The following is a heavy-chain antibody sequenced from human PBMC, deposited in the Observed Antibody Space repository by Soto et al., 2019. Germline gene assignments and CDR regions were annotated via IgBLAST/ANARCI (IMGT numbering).Heavy chain of an antibody. D-gene: IGHD3-22*01. V-gene: IGHV4-31*03. CDR2: IYYSGST. J-gene: IGHJ4*02. CDR3: ARVRDSSGYYR. Sequence: SETLSLTCTVSGGSISSGGYYWSWIRQHPGKGLEWIGYIYYSGSTYYNPSLKSRVTISVDTSKNQFSLKLSSVTAADTAVYYCARVRDSSGYYRWGQGTLVTVSS. CDR1: GGSISSGGYY.